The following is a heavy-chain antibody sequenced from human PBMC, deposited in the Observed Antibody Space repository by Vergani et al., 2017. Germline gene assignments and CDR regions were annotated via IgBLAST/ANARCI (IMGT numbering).Heavy chain of an antibody. Sequence: QVQLVQSGAEVKKPGASVKASCKASGYTFTSYYMHWVRQAPGQGLEWMGIINPSGGSTSYAQKFQGRVTMTRDTSTSTVYMERSSLRSEDTAVYYSASVYGSGSYYKGEAIDIWGQGTMVTVSS. CDR3: ASVYGSGSYYKGEAIDI. CDR1: GYTFTSYY. J-gene: IGHJ3*02. V-gene: IGHV1-46*03. CDR2: INPSGGST. D-gene: IGHD3-10*01.